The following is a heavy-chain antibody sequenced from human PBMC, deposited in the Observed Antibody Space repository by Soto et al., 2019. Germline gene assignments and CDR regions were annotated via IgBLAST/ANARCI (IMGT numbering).Heavy chain of an antibody. Sequence: QLQLQESGSGLVKPSQTLSLTCAVSGGSISSGGYSWSWIRQPPGQGLEWIGYIYHSGSTYYNPSLKSRVTISVDRSKNQFSLKLSSVTAADTAVYYGARDPGHSGSYSFDYWGQGTLVTVSS. V-gene: IGHV4-30-2*01. CDR3: ARDPGHSGSYSFDY. J-gene: IGHJ4*02. CDR1: GGSISSGGYS. CDR2: IYHSGST. D-gene: IGHD1-26*01.